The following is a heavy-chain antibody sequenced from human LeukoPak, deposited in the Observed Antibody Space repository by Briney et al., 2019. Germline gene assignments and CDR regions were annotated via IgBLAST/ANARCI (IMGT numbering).Heavy chain of an antibody. J-gene: IGHJ4*02. V-gene: IGHV3-23*01. CDR2: ISVSGNT. CDR3: AKAPVTTCSGAYCYPFDY. D-gene: IGHD2-15*01. CDR1: GFTLSSYA. Sequence: QSGGSLRLSCAASGFTLSSYAMSWVRQGPGKGLEWVSAISVSGNTYHADSVKGRFTISRDSYKNTLYLQMNSLRAEDAAVYYCAKAPVTTCSGAYCYPFDYRGQGTIVTVSS.